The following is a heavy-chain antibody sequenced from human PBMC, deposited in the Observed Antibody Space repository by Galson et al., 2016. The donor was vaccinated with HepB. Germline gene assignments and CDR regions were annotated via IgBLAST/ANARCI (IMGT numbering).Heavy chain of an antibody. Sequence: SLRLSCAASGFTFSNYGMTWVRQAPGKGLEGVSNISRSGDSSDYADSVKGRFTISRDNSKNTLSLQMNSLTADDTAIYYCVQGSTAPAVWGKGTTVTVSS. CDR3: VQGSTAPAV. CDR2: ISRSGDSS. CDR1: GFTFSNYG. V-gene: IGHV3-23*01. D-gene: IGHD1-26*01. J-gene: IGHJ6*04.